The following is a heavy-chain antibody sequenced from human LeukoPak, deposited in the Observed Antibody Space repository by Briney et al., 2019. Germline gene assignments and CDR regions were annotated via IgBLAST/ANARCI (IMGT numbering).Heavy chain of an antibody. CDR3: AGLHSAVGGTSDH. J-gene: IGHJ4*02. V-gene: IGHV4-4*02. D-gene: IGHD2-21*01. CDR2: IHHSGTT. CDR1: GGSIDSSFW. Sequence: SQTLSLTCAVSGGSIDSSFWWSWVRQPPGKGLEWIGEIHHSGTTNYNPSLKSRLTISVDKSKNRFYLNLTSVTAADTAVYYCAGLHSAVGGTSDHWGPGILVTVAP.